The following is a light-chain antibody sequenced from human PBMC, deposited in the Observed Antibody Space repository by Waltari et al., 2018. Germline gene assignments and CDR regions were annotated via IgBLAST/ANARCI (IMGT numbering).Light chain of an antibody. CDR3: NSRDSSGHHVL. J-gene: IGLJ2*01. V-gene: IGLV3-19*01. CDR1: SLRTYY. CDR2: GKN. Sequence: SSELTQDPAVSVALGQTVRITCQGDSLRTYYASWYQQRPGQAPVLVIYGKNHRPSGIPARFSGSSSGNTASLTFSGAQAEDEADYYCNSRDSSGHHVLFGGGTTLTVL.